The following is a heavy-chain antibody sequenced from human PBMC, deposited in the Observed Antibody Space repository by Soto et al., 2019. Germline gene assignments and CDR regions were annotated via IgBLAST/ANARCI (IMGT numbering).Heavy chain of an antibody. CDR3: ARLTGLPNYHSMDV. Sequence: GESLKISCEGSEYTFATYWIGWVRQMPGKGLEWMGITYPGDSDTKYSPSFQGQVTISADKSISTAYLQWSSLEASDTAIYYCARLTGLPNYHSMDVWGQGTTVTVSS. V-gene: IGHV5-51*01. CDR2: TYPGDSDT. CDR1: EYTFATYW. D-gene: IGHD3-9*01. J-gene: IGHJ6*02.